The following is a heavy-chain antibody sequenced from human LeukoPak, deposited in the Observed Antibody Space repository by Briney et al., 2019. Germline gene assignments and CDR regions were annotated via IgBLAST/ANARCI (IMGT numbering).Heavy chain of an antibody. Sequence: GGSLRLSCAASRFTFNSYAMSWVRQAPGKGLEWVSVIGGSNGITFYVGSVKGRFTISRDNSKDTLYLQMNSLRAEDTAVYYCAKGGHYSFFDYWGQGTLVTVSS. CDR1: RFTFNSYA. CDR3: AKGGHYSFFDY. J-gene: IGHJ4*02. D-gene: IGHD4-11*01. CDR2: IGGSNGIT. V-gene: IGHV3-23*01.